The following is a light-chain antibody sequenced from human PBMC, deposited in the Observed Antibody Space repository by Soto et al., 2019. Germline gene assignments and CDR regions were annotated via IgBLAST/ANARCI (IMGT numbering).Light chain of an antibody. J-gene: IGKJ4*01. CDR2: AAS. V-gene: IGKV1-17*01. Sequence: DLQMTQSPSSLSASVGDRVTISCRASQDIRNDLGWYQHKPGKAPKRLIYAASTLQSGVPLRFSGSGSGTEFTLTISSLQPEDFATYYCLQYDSYPFTLGGGTKVEVK. CDR1: QDIRND. CDR3: LQYDSYPFT.